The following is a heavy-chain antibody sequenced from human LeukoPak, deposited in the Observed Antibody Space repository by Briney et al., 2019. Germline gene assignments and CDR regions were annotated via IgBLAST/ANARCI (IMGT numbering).Heavy chain of an antibody. CDR1: GASVNRGYYH. CDR3: ARFKSSRWYYFDN. D-gene: IGHD6-19*01. J-gene: IGHJ4*02. V-gene: IGHV4-61*01. CDR2: IYATGTTST. Sequence: PSETLSLTCSVTGASVNRGYYHWSWIRQPPGKALEWIGDIYATGTTSTRFNPSLMSRATISADTSQNQFSPTLNSVTAADTAVYFCARFKSSRWYYFDNWGQGTLVTVSS.